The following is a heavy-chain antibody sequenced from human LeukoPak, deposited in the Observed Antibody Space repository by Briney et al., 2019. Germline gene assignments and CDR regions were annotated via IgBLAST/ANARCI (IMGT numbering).Heavy chain of an antibody. CDR2: ISYGETET. V-gene: IGHV3-30*02. CDR1: GFTFSNYG. D-gene: IGHD2-15*01. Sequence: GGSLRLSCEPPGFTFSNYGFHWVRQPPGKGLEWVAFISYGETETHYADSVQGRFINSRDDSKNTLFLQMNSLRDEDTAIYFCAKVHGWGRQLGYYFDYWGHGTLVTVSS. J-gene: IGHJ4*01. CDR3: AKVHGWGRQLGYYFDY.